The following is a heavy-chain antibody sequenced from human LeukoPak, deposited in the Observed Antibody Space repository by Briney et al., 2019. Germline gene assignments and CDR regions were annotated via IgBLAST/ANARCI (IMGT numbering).Heavy chain of an antibody. CDR3: ARDHSSGWYGSAFDI. V-gene: IGHV3-66*01. D-gene: IGHD6-19*01. CDR1: GFIVSSKY. CDR2: IYSGGST. J-gene: IGHJ3*02. Sequence: QPGGSLRLSCAASGFIVSSKYMSWVRQAPGQGLEWVSVIYSGGSTYYADSVKGRFTISRDNSKNTLYLQMNSLRAEDTAVYYCARDHSSGWYGSAFDIWGQGTMVTVSP.